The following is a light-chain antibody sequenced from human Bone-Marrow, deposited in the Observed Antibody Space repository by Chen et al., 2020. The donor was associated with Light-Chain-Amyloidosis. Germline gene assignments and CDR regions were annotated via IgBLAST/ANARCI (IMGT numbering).Light chain of an antibody. Sequence: SYVLTQPSSVSVAPGQTATIACGGNNIGSTSVHWYQQTPGQAPLLVVYADSDRPSGIPERLSGGDGGNAATLTSRGVEAGGEGEEYGQGCDRGGERPVIGGATELLV. CDR2: ADS. CDR1: NIGSTS. J-gene: IGLJ3*02. V-gene: IGLV3-21*02. CDR3: QGCDRGGERPV.